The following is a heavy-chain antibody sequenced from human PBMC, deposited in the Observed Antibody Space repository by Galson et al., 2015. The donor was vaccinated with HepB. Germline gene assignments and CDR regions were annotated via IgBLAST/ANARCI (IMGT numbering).Heavy chain of an antibody. CDR2: ISYDGSNK. D-gene: IGHD6-19*01. Sequence: SLRLSCAASGFTFSSYWMHWVRQVPGKGLVWVAVISYDGSNKYYADSVKGRFTISRDNSKNTLYLQMNSLRAEDTAVYYCAREGAVAGDYYYYGMDVWGQGTTVTVSS. CDR1: GFTFSSYW. J-gene: IGHJ6*02. V-gene: IGHV3-30-3*01. CDR3: AREGAVAGDYYYYGMDV.